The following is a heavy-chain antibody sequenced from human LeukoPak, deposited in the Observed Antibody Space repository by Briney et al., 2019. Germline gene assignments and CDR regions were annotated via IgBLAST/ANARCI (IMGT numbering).Heavy chain of an antibody. Sequence: GGSLRLSCVTSGFSFNNFWMSWVRQAPGKGLEWVANIRQDGSEKYYVDSVKGRFTISRDNAKNSLYLQMNSLRAEDTAVYYCARRYFDYWGQGTLVTVSS. CDR3: ARRYFDY. J-gene: IGHJ4*02. CDR1: GFSFNNFW. V-gene: IGHV3-7*03. CDR2: IRQDGSEK.